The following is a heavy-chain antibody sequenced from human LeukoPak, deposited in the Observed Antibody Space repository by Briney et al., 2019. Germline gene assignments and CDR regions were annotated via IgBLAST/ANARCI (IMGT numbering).Heavy chain of an antibody. J-gene: IGHJ4*02. CDR2: IYPGDSDT. V-gene: IGHV5-51*01. CDR3: ASSGLTRDFDY. Sequence: GESLKISCKGSGYSFTSYWIGWVLQMPGKGLEWMVIIYPGDSDTRYSPSFQGQVTISAGKSISTAYLQWSSLKASDTAMYYCASSGLTRDFDYWGQGTLVTVSS. D-gene: IGHD3-9*01. CDR1: GYSFTSYW.